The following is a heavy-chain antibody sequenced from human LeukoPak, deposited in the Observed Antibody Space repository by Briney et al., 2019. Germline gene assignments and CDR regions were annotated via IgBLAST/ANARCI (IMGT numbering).Heavy chain of an antibody. J-gene: IGHJ4*02. CDR2: IKSKVDGGTT. V-gene: IGHV3-15*01. D-gene: IGHD6-13*01. CDR1: GFTFTNAY. Sequence: GGSLRLYCAGSGFTFTNAYMTWVRQAPGKGLEWVGRIKSKVDGGTTDYAAPVKGRFSISRDDSTNTVYLQMNSLRTEDTAVYYCTTDAGYSSRWYNYWGQGTLVTVAS. CDR3: TTDAGYSSRWYNY.